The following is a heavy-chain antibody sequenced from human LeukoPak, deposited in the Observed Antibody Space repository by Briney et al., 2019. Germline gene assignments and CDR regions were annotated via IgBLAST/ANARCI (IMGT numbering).Heavy chain of an antibody. CDR1: GYTFTSYG. Sequence: GASVKVSRKASGYTFTSYGISWVRQAPGQGLEWMGWISAYNGNTNYAQKLQGRVTMTTDTSTSTAYMELRSLRSDNTAVYYCARVWRDCSGGSCYSYGMDVWGQGTTVTVSS. J-gene: IGHJ6*02. CDR2: ISAYNGNT. CDR3: ARVWRDCSGGSCYSYGMDV. V-gene: IGHV1-18*01. D-gene: IGHD2-15*01.